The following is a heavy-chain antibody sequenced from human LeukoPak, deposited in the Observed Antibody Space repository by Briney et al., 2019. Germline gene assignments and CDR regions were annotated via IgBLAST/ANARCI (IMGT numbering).Heavy chain of an antibody. CDR1: GYTFTSYD. D-gene: IGHD3-3*01. J-gene: IGHJ6*02. CDR2: MNPNSGNT. CDR3: ARSLHYDFWSGYSYYYYYGMDV. Sequence: ASVKVSCKASGYTFTSYDINWVQQATGQGLEWMGWMNPNSGNTGYAQKFQGRVTMTRNTSISTAYMELSSLRSEDTAVYYCARSLHYDFWSGYSYYYYYGMDVWGQGTTVTVSS. V-gene: IGHV1-8*01.